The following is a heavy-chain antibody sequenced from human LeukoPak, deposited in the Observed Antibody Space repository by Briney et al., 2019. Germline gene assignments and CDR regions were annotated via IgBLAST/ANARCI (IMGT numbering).Heavy chain of an antibody. V-gene: IGHV1-3*01. CDR1: GYTFTNYA. CDR2: INAGNGNT. J-gene: IGHJ4*02. CDR3: ARGWYYYGSGSFMGSDY. D-gene: IGHD3-10*01. Sequence: ASVKVSCKASGYTFTNYAMHWVRQAPGQRPEWMGWINAGNGNTEYSQKFHDRVTITRDISANTAYMEQSSLTSEDTAVYYCARGWYYYGSGSFMGSDYWGQGTLVTVSS.